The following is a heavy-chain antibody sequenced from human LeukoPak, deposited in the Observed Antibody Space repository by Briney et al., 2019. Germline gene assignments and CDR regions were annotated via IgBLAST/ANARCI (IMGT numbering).Heavy chain of an antibody. D-gene: IGHD1-26*01. CDR3: ATALKWELGEQYFDY. CDR1: GYTLTELS. V-gene: IGHV1-24*01. Sequence: GASVKVSCKVSGYTLTELSMHWVRQAPGKGLEWMGGFDPEDGETIYAQKFQGRVTMTEDTSTDTAYMELSSLRSENTAVYYCATALKWELGEQYFDYWGQGTLVTVSS. J-gene: IGHJ4*02. CDR2: FDPEDGET.